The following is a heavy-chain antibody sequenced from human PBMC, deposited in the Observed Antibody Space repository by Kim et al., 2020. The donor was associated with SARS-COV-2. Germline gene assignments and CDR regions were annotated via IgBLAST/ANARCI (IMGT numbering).Heavy chain of an antibody. CDR3: ARATGYYYYGMDV. V-gene: IGHV1-8*01. Sequence: YAQKFQGRVTMTRNTSISTAYMELSSLRSEDTAVYYCARATGYYYYGMDVWGQGTTVTVSS. J-gene: IGHJ6*02.